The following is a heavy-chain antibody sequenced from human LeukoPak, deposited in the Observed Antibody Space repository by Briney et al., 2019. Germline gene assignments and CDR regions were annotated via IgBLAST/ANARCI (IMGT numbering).Heavy chain of an antibody. V-gene: IGHV5-51*01. CDR3: ARQESAQWDVFDI. D-gene: IGHD2-8*01. CDR2: IYPGDSHT. J-gene: IGHJ3*02. CDR1: GYTFTSYA. Sequence: GASVKVSCKASGYTFTSYAMNWVRQAPGQGLEWMGIIYPGDSHTIYSPSFQGQVTISADKSINTAYLQWSSLKASDTAMYYCARQESAQWDVFDIWGQGTMVAVSS.